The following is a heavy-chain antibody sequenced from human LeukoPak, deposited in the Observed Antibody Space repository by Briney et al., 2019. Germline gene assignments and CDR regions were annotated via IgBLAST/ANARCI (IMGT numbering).Heavy chain of an antibody. CDR2: IIPIFGTA. Sequence: SVKVACKASGYTFTSYGISWVRQAPGQGLEWMGGIIPIFGTANYAQKFQGRVTITTDESTSTAYMELSSLRSEDTAVYYCARSKGIAARRLDYFDYWGQGTLVTVSS. V-gene: IGHV1-69*05. CDR3: ARSKGIAARRLDYFDY. CDR1: GYTFTSYG. D-gene: IGHD6-6*01. J-gene: IGHJ4*02.